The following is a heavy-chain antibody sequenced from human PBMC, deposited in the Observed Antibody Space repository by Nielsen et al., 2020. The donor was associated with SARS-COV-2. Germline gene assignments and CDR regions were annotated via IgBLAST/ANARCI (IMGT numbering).Heavy chain of an antibody. CDR3: AREPCTNGVCYHGMDV. D-gene: IGHD2-8*01. Sequence: SVKVSCKASGYTFTSYAMHWVRQAPGQGLEWMGGIIPIFGTANYAQKFQGRVTITADESTSTAYMELSSLRSEDTAVYYCAREPCTNGVCYHGMDVWGQGTTVTVSS. CDR2: IIPIFGTA. V-gene: IGHV1-69*13. CDR1: GYTFTSYA. J-gene: IGHJ6*02.